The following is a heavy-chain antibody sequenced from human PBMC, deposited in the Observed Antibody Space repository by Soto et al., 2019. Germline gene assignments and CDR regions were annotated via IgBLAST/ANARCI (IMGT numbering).Heavy chain of an antibody. J-gene: IGHJ4*02. Sequence: EPSVKGSCKTSGYAFPHYVINWVRQAPGHGLEWMGFSTHTGNTNYAQNFQGRVVLTTDTSTSTAYMEVTSLRSDDTAVYYCARSAAHPIDFWGQATSVTLSS. CDR3: ARSAAHPIDF. CDR1: GYAFPHYV. V-gene: IGHV1-18*01. D-gene: IGHD3-3*01. CDR2: STHTGNT.